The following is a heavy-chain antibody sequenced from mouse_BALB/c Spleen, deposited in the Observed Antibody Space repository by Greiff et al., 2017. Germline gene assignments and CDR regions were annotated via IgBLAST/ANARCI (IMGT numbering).Heavy chain of an antibody. CDR2: IYPSDSYT. CDR1: GYTFTSYW. CDR3: TRSGDGYYGGDD. V-gene: IGHV1-69*02. Sequence: QVQLQQPGAELVRPGASVKLSCKASGYTFTSYWINWVKQRPGQGLEWIGNIYPSDSYTNYNQKFKDKATLTVDKSSSTAYMQLSSPTSEDSAVYYWTRSGDGYYGGDDWGQGTTLTVSS. D-gene: IGHD2-3*01. J-gene: IGHJ2*01.